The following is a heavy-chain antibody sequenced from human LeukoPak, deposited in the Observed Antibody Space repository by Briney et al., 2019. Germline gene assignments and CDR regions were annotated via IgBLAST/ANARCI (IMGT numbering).Heavy chain of an antibody. J-gene: IGHJ4*02. CDR1: GFTFSSYW. CDR2: IWYDGSNK. Sequence: GGSLRLSCAASGFTFSSYWMSWVRQAPGKGLEWVAVIWYDGSNKYYADSVKGRFTISRDNSKNTLYLQMNSLRAEDTAVYYCAKDLDYGDYLEYWGQGTLVTVSS. D-gene: IGHD4-17*01. CDR3: AKDLDYGDYLEY. V-gene: IGHV3-33*06.